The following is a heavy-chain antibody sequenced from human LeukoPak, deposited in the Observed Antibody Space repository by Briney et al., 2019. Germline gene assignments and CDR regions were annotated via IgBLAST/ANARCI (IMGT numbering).Heavy chain of an antibody. J-gene: IGHJ4*02. V-gene: IGHV3-43*02. Sequence: PGGSLRLSCAASGLTFDDYAMHWVRQAPGKGLEWVSLISGDGGSTYYADSVKGRFTISRDNSKNSLYLQMNSLRTEDTALYCCAKHHSGSYYYFDYWGQGTLVTVSS. CDR1: GLTFDDYA. CDR2: ISGDGGST. D-gene: IGHD1-26*01. CDR3: AKHHSGSYYYFDY.